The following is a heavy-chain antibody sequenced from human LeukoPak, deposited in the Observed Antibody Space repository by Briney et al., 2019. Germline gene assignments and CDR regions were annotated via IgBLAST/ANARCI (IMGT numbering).Heavy chain of an antibody. Sequence: PGGSLRLFCAASGFTLSTYWMSWVRQAPGKRLEWVAKINQDGSEKYYVDSVKGRFTISRDNAKNSLYLQMNSLRGEDTAIYYCLRDLGPFDYWGQGTLVTVSS. V-gene: IGHV3-7*01. CDR3: LRDLGPFDY. CDR1: GFTLSTYW. CDR2: INQDGSEK. J-gene: IGHJ4*02.